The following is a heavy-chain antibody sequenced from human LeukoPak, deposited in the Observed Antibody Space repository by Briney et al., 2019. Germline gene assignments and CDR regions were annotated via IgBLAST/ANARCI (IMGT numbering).Heavy chain of an antibody. Sequence: GGSLRLSCAASGFTFSSYEMNWVRQAPGKGLEWVSYISSSGSTIYYADSVKGRFTISRDNAKNSLYLQMNSLRAEDTAVYYCASSLWFGDYYRGDYFDYWGQGTLVTVSS. CDR1: GFTFSSYE. CDR2: ISSSGSTI. J-gene: IGHJ4*02. CDR3: ASSLWFGDYYRGDYFDY. V-gene: IGHV3-48*03. D-gene: IGHD3-10*01.